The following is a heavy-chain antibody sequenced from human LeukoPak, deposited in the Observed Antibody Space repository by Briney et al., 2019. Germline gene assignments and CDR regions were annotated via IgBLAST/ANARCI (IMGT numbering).Heavy chain of an antibody. CDR2: IGTAGDT. Sequence: GGSLTLSCAASGFTFSSYDMHWVRQATGKGLEWVSAIGTAGDTYYPGSVKGRFTISRENAKNSLYLQMNSLRAGDTAVYYCARGRIAVGSDPEYFQHWGQGTLVTVSS. J-gene: IGHJ1*01. CDR3: ARGRIAVGSDPEYFQH. V-gene: IGHV3-13*01. CDR1: GFTFSSYD. D-gene: IGHD6-19*01.